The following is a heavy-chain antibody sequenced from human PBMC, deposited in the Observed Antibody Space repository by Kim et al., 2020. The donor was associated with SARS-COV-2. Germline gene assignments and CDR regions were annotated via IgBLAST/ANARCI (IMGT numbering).Heavy chain of an antibody. CDR3: VKDIFHWQHDF. CDR2: LGSNGDT. CDR1: GFNFAGNA. J-gene: IGHJ4*02. Sequence: GGSLRLSCAAAGFNFAGNAMSWVRQAPGKGLEWVSSLGSNGDTFYASSVRGRFTISRDNSKNTLSLHMRGLRVDDTARYFRVKDIFHWQHDFWGQGTQVTVSS. D-gene: IGHD3-9*01. V-gene: IGHV3-23*01.